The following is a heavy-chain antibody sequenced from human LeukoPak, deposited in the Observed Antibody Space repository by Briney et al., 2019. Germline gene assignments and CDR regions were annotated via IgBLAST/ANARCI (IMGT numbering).Heavy chain of an antibody. J-gene: IGHJ4*02. V-gene: IGHV3-64*01. CDR1: GFTFSSYA. CDR2: ISSDGDST. CDR3: ARAYYDSSGYYYFDY. Sequence: QPGGSLRLSCAASGFTFSSYAMHWVRQAPGKGLEYVSAISSDGDSTYYANSVKGRFTISRDNSKNTLYLQMGSLRAEDMAVYYCARAYYDSSGYYYFDYWGQGTLVTVSS. D-gene: IGHD3-22*01.